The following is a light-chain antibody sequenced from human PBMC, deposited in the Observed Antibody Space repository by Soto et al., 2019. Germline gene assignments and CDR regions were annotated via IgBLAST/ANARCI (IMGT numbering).Light chain of an antibody. Sequence: QSVLTQPPSVSASPGQKVTISCSGSSSNIGNNNVSWYQQLPAAAPKLLIYDNDKRPSGIPHRFSGSKSGTSAILGITGLQTGDEADYFCGTWGSSLSAGVFGGGTKLTVL. CDR2: DND. CDR1: SSNIGNNN. V-gene: IGLV1-51*01. J-gene: IGLJ2*01. CDR3: GTWGSSLSAGV.